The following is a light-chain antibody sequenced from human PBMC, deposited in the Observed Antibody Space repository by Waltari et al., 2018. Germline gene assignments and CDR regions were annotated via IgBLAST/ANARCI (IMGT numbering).Light chain of an antibody. V-gene: IGLV1-51*01. CDR3: GTWDSSLSAGV. Sequence: QSVLTQPPSVSAAPGQKVTISCSGSDSNVGNDYVSWYQQLPRRAPKLLLYDEDNGPSGMPDRFSGSKAGTSATLAITGRQTGDEADYFCGTWDSSLSAGVFGTGTKVTV. J-gene: IGLJ1*01. CDR2: DED. CDR1: DSNVGNDY.